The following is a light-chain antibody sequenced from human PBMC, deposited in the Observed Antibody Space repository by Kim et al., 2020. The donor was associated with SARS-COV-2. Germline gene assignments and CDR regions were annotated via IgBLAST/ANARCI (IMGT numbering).Light chain of an antibody. V-gene: IGKV1-17*01. J-gene: IGKJ5*01. CDR3: LQHRTYPVT. CDR1: QDIGND. Sequence: ASVGSRVNITFRGSQDIGNDLGWYQQNPGRAPKRLIYGASNLQSGVPSRFSGSGSETEFTLTINSLEPEDFASYFCLQHRTYPVTFGQRTRLEIK. CDR2: GAS.